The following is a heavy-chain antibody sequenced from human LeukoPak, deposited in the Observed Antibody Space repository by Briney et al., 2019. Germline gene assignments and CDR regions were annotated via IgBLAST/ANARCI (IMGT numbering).Heavy chain of an antibody. CDR3: ARPSDCSTTSCPFDY. D-gene: IGHD2-2*01. Sequence: GESLKISCKGSGYSFSRYWIGWARQMPRKGLEWMGIIYPGDSDTRYSPTFQGQVSISADKSISTAYLQWSSLKASDSAMYYCARPSDCSTTSCPFDYWGQGTLVTVSS. J-gene: IGHJ4*02. CDR1: GYSFSRYW. V-gene: IGHV5-51*01. CDR2: IYPGDSDT.